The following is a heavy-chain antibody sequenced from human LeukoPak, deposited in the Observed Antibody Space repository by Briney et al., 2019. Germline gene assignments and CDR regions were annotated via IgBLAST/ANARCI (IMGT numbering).Heavy chain of an antibody. Sequence: VGSLRLSCAASGFTLSSYRMNWVRQAPGQGLEWVSSISTSSSYIYYADSVKGRFTISRDNSKNTLYLQMHSLRPEDTALYFCARDLQEISSFYFDYWGQESLVTVSS. V-gene: IGHV3-21*01. J-gene: IGHJ4*02. CDR2: ISTSSSYI. CDR1: GFTLSSYR. CDR3: ARDLQEISSFYFDY. D-gene: IGHD5-24*01.